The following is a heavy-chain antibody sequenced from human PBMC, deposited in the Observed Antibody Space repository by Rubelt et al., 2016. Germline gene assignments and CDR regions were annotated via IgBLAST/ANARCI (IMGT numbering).Heavy chain of an antibody. CDR3: TRVYSSSSGRALDS. Sequence: MGLEWVSSISSSGSYIYYADSVRGRFTISRDNAKSSLSLQMNSLRAEDTAVYYCTRVYSSSSGRALDSWGQGTLVIVSS. D-gene: IGHD6-6*01. J-gene: IGHJ4*02. V-gene: IGHV3-21*01. CDR2: ISSSGSYI.